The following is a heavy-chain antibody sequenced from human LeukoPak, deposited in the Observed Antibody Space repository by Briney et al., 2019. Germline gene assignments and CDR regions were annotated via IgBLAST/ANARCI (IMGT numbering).Heavy chain of an antibody. V-gene: IGHV1-18*01. CDR2: ISAYNGNT. Sequence: GASETVSSKASGYTFTSYGISWVRHAPGQGLEWMGWISAYNGNTNYAHKLQGRVTMTPETCPSTAYMELRSLRSDDTAVYYGARSLMVRGVNYYYGMDVWGQGTTVTVSS. D-gene: IGHD3-10*01. CDR3: ARSLMVRGVNYYYGMDV. CDR1: GYTFTSYG. J-gene: IGHJ6*02.